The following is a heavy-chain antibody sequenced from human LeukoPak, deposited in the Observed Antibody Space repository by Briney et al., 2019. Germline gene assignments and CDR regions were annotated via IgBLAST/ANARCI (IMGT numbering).Heavy chain of an antibody. D-gene: IGHD3-9*01. CDR3: ASADIPNWFDP. Sequence: SETLSLTCTVSGGSISSYYWSWIRQPPGKGLEWIGYIYSSGSTNYNPSLKGRATISVDTSKNQFSLKLSSVTAADAAVYYCASADIPNWFDPWGQGTLVTVSS. CDR2: IYSSGST. J-gene: IGHJ5*02. V-gene: IGHV4-59*12. CDR1: GGSISSYY.